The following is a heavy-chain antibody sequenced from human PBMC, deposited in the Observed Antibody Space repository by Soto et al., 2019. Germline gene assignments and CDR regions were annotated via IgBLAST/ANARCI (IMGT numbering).Heavy chain of an antibody. CDR3: AKESSGWNY. CDR2: ISYDGSNK. D-gene: IGHD6-19*01. V-gene: IGHV3-30*18. J-gene: IGHJ4*02. Sequence: GGSLRLSCAASGFTFSSYGMHWVRQAPGKGLEWVAVISYDGSNKYYADSVKGRFTISRDNSKNTLYLQMNSLRAEDTAVYYCAKESSGWNYWGQGTLVTVSS. CDR1: GFTFSSYG.